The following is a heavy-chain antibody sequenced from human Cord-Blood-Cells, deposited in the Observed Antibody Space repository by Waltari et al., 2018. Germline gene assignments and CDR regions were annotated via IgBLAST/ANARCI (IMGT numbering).Heavy chain of an antibody. CDR3: ARGPGEWELLFDY. J-gene: IGHJ4*02. D-gene: IGHD1-26*01. CDR2: ISYDGSNK. V-gene: IGHV3-30-3*01. CDR1: GFTFSSYA. Sequence: QVQLVESGGGVVQPGRSLRLSCAASGFTFSSYAMHWVRQAPGKGREWVAVISYDGSNKYYADSVKGRFTISRDNSKNTLYLQMNSLRAEDTAVYYCARGPGEWELLFDYWGQGTLVTVSS.